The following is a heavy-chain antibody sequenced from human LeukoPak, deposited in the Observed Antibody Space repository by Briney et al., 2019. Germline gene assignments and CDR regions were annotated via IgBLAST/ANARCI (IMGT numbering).Heavy chain of an antibody. V-gene: IGHV1-69*13. CDR2: IIPIFGTA. CDR1: GGTSSSYA. Sequence: ASVKVSCKASGGTSSSYAISWVRQAPGQGLEWMGGIIPIFGTANYAQKFQGRVTITADGSTSTAYMELSSLRSEDTAVYYCASSPANGLLPWPHYYYYYYMDVWGKGTTVTISS. D-gene: IGHD2-15*01. CDR3: ASSPANGLLPWPHYYYYYYMDV. J-gene: IGHJ6*03.